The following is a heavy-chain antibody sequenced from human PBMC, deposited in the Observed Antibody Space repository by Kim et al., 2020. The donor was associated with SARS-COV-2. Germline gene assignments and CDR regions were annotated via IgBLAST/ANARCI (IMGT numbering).Heavy chain of an antibody. V-gene: IGHV4-34*01. Sequence: SETLSLTCAVYVGSFSGYYWSWIRQPPGKGLEWIGEINHSGSTNYNPSLKSRVTISVDTSKNQFSLKLSSVTAADTAVYYCARGRRYDFWSGNNWFDPWGQGTLVTVSS. CDR1: VGSFSGYY. CDR3: ARGRRYDFWSGNNWFDP. J-gene: IGHJ5*02. CDR2: INHSGST. D-gene: IGHD3-3*01.